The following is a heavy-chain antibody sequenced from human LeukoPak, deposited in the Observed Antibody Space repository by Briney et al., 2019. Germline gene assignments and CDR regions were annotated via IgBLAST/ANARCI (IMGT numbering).Heavy chain of an antibody. CDR3: ARTGRGAARVAFDI. CDR2: ISSSSTYM. CDR1: GFTFSSYS. D-gene: IGHD6-13*01. V-gene: IGHV3-21*01. J-gene: IGHJ3*02. Sequence: PGGSLRLSCAASGFTFSSYSMNWVRQAPGKGLEWVSSISSSSTYMSSADSVKGRFTISRDNAKKSLCLQMNSLRAEDTAVYYCARTGRGAARVAFDIWGQGTMVTVSS.